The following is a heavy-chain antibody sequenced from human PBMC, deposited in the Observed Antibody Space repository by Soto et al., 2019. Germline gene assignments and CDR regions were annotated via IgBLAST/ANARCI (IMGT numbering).Heavy chain of an antibody. CDR3: ARVSDIAAPLGMDV. J-gene: IGHJ6*02. V-gene: IGHV1-2*04. CDR1: GSTFTGYY. Sequence: ASVKVSCKGSGSTFTGYYMHCLRQAPGQGLEWMGWINPNSGGTNYAQKFQGWVTMTRDTSISTAYMELSRLRSDDTAVYYCARVSDIAAPLGMDVWGQGTKVTVSS. CDR2: INPNSGGT. D-gene: IGHD6-13*01.